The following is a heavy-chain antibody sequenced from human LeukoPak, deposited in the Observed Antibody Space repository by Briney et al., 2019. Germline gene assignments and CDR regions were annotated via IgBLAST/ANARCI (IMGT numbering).Heavy chain of an antibody. CDR1: GYTFTRYD. J-gene: IGHJ4*02. D-gene: IGHD6-13*01. CDR3: AREAATGVYFDY. Sequence: ASVKVSCKASGYTFTRYDINWVRQAPGQGLEWMGWISAYNGNANYAHNLQGRVTMTTDTSTSTAYMELRSLTSDDTAVYYCAREAATGVYFDYWGQGTLVTVSS. CDR2: ISAYNGNA. V-gene: IGHV1-18*01.